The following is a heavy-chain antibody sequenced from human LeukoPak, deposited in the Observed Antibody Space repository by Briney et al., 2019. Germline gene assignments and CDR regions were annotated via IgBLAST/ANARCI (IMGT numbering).Heavy chain of an antibody. D-gene: IGHD5-18*01. CDR2: IIPNSGGT. Sequence: ASVKVSCKASGGTFSSYAISWVRQAPGQGLEWMGGIIPNSGGTNYAQKFQGRVTMTRDTSISTAYMELSRLRSDDTAVYYCARDLDGYSYGYWFDPWGQGTLVTVSS. CDR1: GGTFSSYA. CDR3: ARDLDGYSYGYWFDP. J-gene: IGHJ5*02. V-gene: IGHV1-2*02.